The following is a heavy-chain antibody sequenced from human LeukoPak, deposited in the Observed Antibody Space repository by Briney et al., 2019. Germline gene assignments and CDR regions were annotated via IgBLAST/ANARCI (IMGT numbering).Heavy chain of an antibody. Sequence: SGGSLRLSCAASGFTFSSYSMSWVRQAPGKGLEWVALINSVSSHIYYADSVKGRFTISGDNAKNSLYLQMNSLRAEDTAIYYCAKESENCGAARYALNDWWGQGTLVTVSS. CDR2: INSVSSHI. V-gene: IGHV3-21*04. CDR1: GFTFSSYS. J-gene: IGHJ4*02. D-gene: IGHD2-21*02. CDR3: AKESENCGAARYALNDW.